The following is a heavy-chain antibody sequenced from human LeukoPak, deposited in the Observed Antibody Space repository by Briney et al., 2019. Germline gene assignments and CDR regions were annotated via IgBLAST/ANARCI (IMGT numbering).Heavy chain of an antibody. V-gene: IGHV4-59*01. Sequence: ESSETLSLTCTVSGGSISSYYWSWIRQPPGKGLEWIGYIYYSGSTNYSPSLKSRVTISVDTSKNQFSLKLSSVTAADTAVYYCARAENYYGSNWFDPWGQGTLVTVSS. D-gene: IGHD3-10*01. CDR1: GGSISSYY. CDR2: IYYSGST. J-gene: IGHJ5*02. CDR3: ARAENYYGSNWFDP.